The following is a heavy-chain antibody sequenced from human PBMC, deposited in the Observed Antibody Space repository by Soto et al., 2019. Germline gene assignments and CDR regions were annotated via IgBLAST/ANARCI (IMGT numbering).Heavy chain of an antibody. CDR3: ARGSFYFDSTGYYY. J-gene: IGHJ4*02. CDR2: ISGSGGST. D-gene: IGHD3-22*01. Sequence: GGSLRLSCAASGFTFSSYAMSWVRQAPGKGLEWVSSISGSGGSTYNADSVKGRFTISRDSSKNTLYLQMNSLRVEDTAVYYCARGSFYFDSTGYYYWGQGTLVTVSS. CDR1: GFTFSSYA. V-gene: IGHV3-23*01.